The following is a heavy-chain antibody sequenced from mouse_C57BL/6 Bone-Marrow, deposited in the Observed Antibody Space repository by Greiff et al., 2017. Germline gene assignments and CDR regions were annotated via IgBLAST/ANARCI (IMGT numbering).Heavy chain of an antibody. D-gene: IGHD1-1*01. CDR1: GFTFTDYY. CDR3: ARSEDYYGRSDY. Sequence: EVMLVESGGGLVQPGGSLSLSCAASGFTFTDYYMSWVRQPPGKALEWLGFIRNKANGYTTEYSASVKGRFTISRDNTKSILYLQMNALRAEDSATYYCARSEDYYGRSDYWGQGTTLTVSS. V-gene: IGHV7-3*01. CDR2: IRNKANGYTT. J-gene: IGHJ2*01.